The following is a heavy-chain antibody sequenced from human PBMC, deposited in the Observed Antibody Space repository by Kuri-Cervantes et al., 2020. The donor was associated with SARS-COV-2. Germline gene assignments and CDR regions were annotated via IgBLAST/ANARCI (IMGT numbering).Heavy chain of an antibody. V-gene: IGHV4-34*01. CDR1: GGSITNYY. D-gene: IGHD4-17*01. CDR2: VNHRGST. Sequence: ESLKISCNVSGGSITNYYWTWIRQPPGKGLEWIGEVNHRGSTNYNPSLKSRVTISVDTSSKQFSLNLSSATAADTAVYYCARAYGFLRYIYYMDVWGRGTTVTVSS. CDR3: ARAYGFLRYIYYMDV. J-gene: IGHJ6*03.